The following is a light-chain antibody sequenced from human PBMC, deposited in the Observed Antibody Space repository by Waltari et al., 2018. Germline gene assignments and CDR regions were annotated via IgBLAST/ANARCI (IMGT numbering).Light chain of an antibody. V-gene: IGLV2-14*01. CDR3: TSPTSSRTWV. J-gene: IGLJ3*02. CDR2: EVS. CDR1: SSDVGGYNY. Sequence: QSALTQPASVSGSPGQSITISCTGTSSDVGGYNYVSWYQQHPGKAPKLMIYEVSNRPSGVSNRVSGSKSGNTASLTISGLQAEDEADYYCTSPTSSRTWVFGGGTKLTVL.